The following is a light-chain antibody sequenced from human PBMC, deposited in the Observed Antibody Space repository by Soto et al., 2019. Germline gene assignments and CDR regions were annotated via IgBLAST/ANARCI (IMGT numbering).Light chain of an antibody. CDR1: SSNIGSTY. V-gene: IGLV1-47*03. CDR2: RNN. CDR3: AAWDDSLSGSYV. Sequence: QSALTQPPSASGTPGQRVTISCSGSSSNIGSTYVYWYQQLPGTAPKVLIYRNNQRPSGVPDRFSGSKSGTSASLAISGLWSEDEADYYCAAWDDSLSGSYVFGKGTKVTVL. J-gene: IGLJ1*01.